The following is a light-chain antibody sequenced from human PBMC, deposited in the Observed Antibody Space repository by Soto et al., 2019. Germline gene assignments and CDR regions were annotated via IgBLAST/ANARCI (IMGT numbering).Light chain of an antibody. CDR1: QSVSSSS. CDR2: GAS. V-gene: IGKV3-20*01. J-gene: IGKJ1*01. Sequence: EIVLTQFPDTLSLSPGERATLSCRASQSVSSSSLAWYQQRRGQAPRLLIHGASSRATGIPDRVSGSGSGTDFTLTISRLEPEDFAVYYCQQYGSSPRTFGQGTKVEVK. CDR3: QQYGSSPRT.